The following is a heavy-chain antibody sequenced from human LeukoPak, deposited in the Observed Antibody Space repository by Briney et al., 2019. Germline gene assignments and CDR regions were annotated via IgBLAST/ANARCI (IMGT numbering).Heavy chain of an antibody. Sequence: GGSLRLSCAASGFTLSSYAMSWVRQAPGKGLEWVSAISGSGVSTYYADSVKGRFTISRDNSKNTLYLQMNSLSAEDTAVYYCAKDRDWNYDLDYWGQGTLVTVSS. V-gene: IGHV3-23*01. CDR1: GFTLSSYA. J-gene: IGHJ4*02. CDR2: ISGSGVST. CDR3: AKDRDWNYDLDY. D-gene: IGHD1-7*01.